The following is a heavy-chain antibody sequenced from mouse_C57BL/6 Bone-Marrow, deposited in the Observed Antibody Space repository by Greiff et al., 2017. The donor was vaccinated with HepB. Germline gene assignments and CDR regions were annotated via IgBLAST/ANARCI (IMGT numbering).Heavy chain of an antibody. Sequence: VQLKESGGDLVKPGGSLKLSCAASGFTFSSYGMSWVRQTPDKRLEWVATISSGGSYTYYPDSVKGRFTISRDNAKNTLYLQMSSLKSEDTAMYYCARGTTVVASRGQGTSVTVSS. CDR3: ARGTTVVAS. J-gene: IGHJ4*01. D-gene: IGHD1-1*01. V-gene: IGHV5-6*01. CDR1: GFTFSSYG. CDR2: ISSGGSYT.